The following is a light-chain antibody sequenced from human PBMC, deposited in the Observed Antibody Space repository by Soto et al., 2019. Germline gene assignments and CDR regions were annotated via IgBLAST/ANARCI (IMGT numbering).Light chain of an antibody. J-gene: IGKJ1*01. CDR2: AAS. Sequence: IQLTQSPSSLSTSVRDRVTITCRASQDISDFLAWYQQKPGQVPNLLIYAASTLQSGVPSRFRGSGSGTDFTLTITGLQPEDFATYYCQNYNGPPWTFGQGTKVDIK. CDR1: QDISDF. CDR3: QNYNGPPWT. V-gene: IGKV1-27*01.